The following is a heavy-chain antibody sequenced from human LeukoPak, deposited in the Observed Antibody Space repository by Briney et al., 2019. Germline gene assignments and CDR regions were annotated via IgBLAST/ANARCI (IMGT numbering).Heavy chain of an antibody. V-gene: IGHV3-30*02. J-gene: IGHJ4*02. Sequence: GGTLRLSCTASGFIFSTYGMHWVRQAPGKGLEWVAFIQFDGTDEHYADSVKGRFTISRDNSKNTLFLQMNSLRAEDTSVYYCAEDQQLQPFHYWGQGTLVTVSS. D-gene: IGHD2-2*01. CDR3: AEDQQLQPFHY. CDR1: GFIFSTYG. CDR2: IQFDGTDE.